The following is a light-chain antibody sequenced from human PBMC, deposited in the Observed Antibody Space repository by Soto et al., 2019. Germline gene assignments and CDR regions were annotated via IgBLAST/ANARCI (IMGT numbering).Light chain of an antibody. V-gene: IGKV1-5*01. CDR3: QQYNSYSPWT. CDR2: DAS. CDR1: QSISSW. Sequence: DIQVTQSPSTLSASVGGRVAITCRASQSISSWLAWYQQKPGKVPKLLIFDASTLQTGVPSRFGGGGSGTEFTLTISGLQPDDFATYYCQQYNSYSPWTFGQGTKVAIK. J-gene: IGKJ1*01.